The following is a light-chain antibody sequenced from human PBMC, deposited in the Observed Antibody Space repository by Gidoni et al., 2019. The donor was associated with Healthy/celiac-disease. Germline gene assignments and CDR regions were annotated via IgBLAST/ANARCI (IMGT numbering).Light chain of an antibody. CDR1: QSISSY. CDR2: AAS. V-gene: IGKV1-39*01. CDR3: QQSYSTPFT. Sequence: DIQRSQSPSALSASVGDRATITCRASQSISSYLNWYQQKPGKAPKLLIYAASSLQSGVPSIFSGSGSGTDFTLTISSLQPEDFATYYCQQSYSTPFTFGPGTKVEIK. J-gene: IGKJ3*01.